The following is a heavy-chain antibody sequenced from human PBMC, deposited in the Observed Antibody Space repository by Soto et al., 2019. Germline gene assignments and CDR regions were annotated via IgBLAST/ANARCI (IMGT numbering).Heavy chain of an antibody. CDR1: GYTFTSYA. J-gene: IGHJ4*02. V-gene: IGHV1-3*01. CDR3: ASPPPMPHDYGDYAVDY. Sequence: ASVKVSCKASGYTFTSYAMHWVRQAPGQRLEWMGWINAGNGNTKYSQKFQGRVTITRDTSASTAYMELSSLRSEDTAVYYCASPPPMPHDYGDYAVDYWGQGTLVTVSS. D-gene: IGHD4-17*01. CDR2: INAGNGNT.